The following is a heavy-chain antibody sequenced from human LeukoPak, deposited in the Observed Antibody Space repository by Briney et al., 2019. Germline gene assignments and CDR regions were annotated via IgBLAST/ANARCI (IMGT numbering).Heavy chain of an antibody. CDR2: VYTSGST. Sequence: SETLSLTCTVSGGSVSSYYWSWLRQPAGKGLEWIGRVYTSGSTNYNPSLKSRVTMSVDTSRNQFSLKLSSVTAADTAVYYCARERVEETYYYYMDVWGKGTTVTVSS. CDR1: GGSVSSYY. CDR3: ARERVEETYYYYMDV. J-gene: IGHJ6*03. V-gene: IGHV4-4*07.